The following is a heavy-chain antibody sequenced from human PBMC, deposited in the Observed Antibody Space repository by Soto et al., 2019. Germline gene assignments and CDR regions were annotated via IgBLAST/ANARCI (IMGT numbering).Heavy chain of an antibody. V-gene: IGHV3-23*01. CDR2: ISGTGTSA. CDR1: GLTFSNYA. J-gene: IGHJ6*02. Sequence: LRLSCAASGLTFSNYAMNWVRQAPGKGLEWVSVISGTGTSAYYADSVKGRFTISRDNSKNTLYLQMNSLRAEDTAVYYCASSPPGMDVWGQGTTVTVSS. CDR3: ASSPPGMDV.